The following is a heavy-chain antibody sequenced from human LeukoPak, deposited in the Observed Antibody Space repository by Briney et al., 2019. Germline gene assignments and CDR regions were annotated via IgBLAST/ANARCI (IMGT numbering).Heavy chain of an antibody. D-gene: IGHD1-1*01. CDR2: INPSGGST. CDR1: GYTFTSYY. CDR3: AREAPPYNWNDGPPYYYSMDV. Sequence: GASVKLSCKASGYTFTSYYMHWVRQAPGQGLEWMGIINPSGGSTSYAQKFQGRVTMTRDTSTSTVYMELSSLRSEDTAVYYCAREAPPYNWNDGPPYYYSMDVWGKGTTVTISS. V-gene: IGHV1-46*01. J-gene: IGHJ6*03.